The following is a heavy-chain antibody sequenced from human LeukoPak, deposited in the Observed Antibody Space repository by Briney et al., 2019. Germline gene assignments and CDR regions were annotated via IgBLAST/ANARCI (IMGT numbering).Heavy chain of an antibody. CDR2: IHYTGAT. V-gene: IGHV4-34*01. Sequence: SEALSLTCAVYGGSITGYYWSWIRQTPGRGLEWVGEIHYTGATSYNPSLKGRATISTDTSKNQFSLRLSSVTAADTAVYYCARGNILTGYCFDFWGQGALVTVSS. D-gene: IGHD3-9*01. CDR1: GGSITGYY. CDR3: ARGNILTGYCFDF. J-gene: IGHJ4*02.